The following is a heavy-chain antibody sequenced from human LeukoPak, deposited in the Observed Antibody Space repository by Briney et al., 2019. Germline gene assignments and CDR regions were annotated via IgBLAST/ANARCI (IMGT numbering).Heavy chain of an antibody. CDR3: ARVFDGSSPDY. CDR1: GGSISSSSYY. D-gene: IGHD6-13*01. J-gene: IGHJ4*02. V-gene: IGHV4-39*07. Sequence: SETLSLTCTVSGGSISSSSYYWGWIRQPPGQGLEWIGSTYYSGSTYYNPSLKSRVTISVDTSKNQFSLKLSSVTAADTAVYYCARVFDGSSPDYWGQGTLVTVSS. CDR2: TYYSGST.